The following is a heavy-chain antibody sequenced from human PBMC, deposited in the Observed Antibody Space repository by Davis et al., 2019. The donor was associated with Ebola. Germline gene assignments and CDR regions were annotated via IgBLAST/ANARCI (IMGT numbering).Heavy chain of an antibody. V-gene: IGHV1-69*10. CDR1: GGTFSSYA. CDR2: IIPILGMA. CDR3: ARDSGSGSYSLGY. D-gene: IGHD1-26*01. J-gene: IGHJ4*02. Sequence: SVKVSCKASGGTFSSYAISWVRQAPGQGLEWMGGIIPILGMANYAQKFQGRATITADESTTTAYMKLSSLRSEDTAVYYCARDSGSGSYSLGYWGQGTLVTVSS.